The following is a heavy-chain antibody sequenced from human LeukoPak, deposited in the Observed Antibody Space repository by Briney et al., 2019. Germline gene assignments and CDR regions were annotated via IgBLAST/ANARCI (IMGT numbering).Heavy chain of an antibody. CDR2: ISGDGGST. CDR3: AKDRLETGTTFDY. J-gene: IGHJ4*02. CDR1: GFTFDDYA. V-gene: IGHV3-43*02. D-gene: IGHD1-7*01. Sequence: PGGSLRLSCAASGFTFDDYAVHWVRQAPGKGLGWVSLISGDGGSTYYADSVKGRFTISRDNSKNSLYLQMNSLRTEDTALYYCAKDRLETGTTFDYWGQGTLVTVSS.